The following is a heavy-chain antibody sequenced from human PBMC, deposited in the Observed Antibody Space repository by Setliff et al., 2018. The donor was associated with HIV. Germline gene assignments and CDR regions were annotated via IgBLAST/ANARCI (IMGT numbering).Heavy chain of an antibody. Sequence: LSLTCAVCGGSFSGYYWSWIRQPPGKGLEWIGEINHSGSTNYNPSLKSRVTISVDTSKNQFSLKLTSVTAADTLVYYCARVRRGYSYVTYYYYGMDVWGQGTTVTVSS. D-gene: IGHD5-18*01. CDR3: ARVRRGYSYVTYYYYGMDV. CDR1: GGSFSGYY. J-gene: IGHJ6*02. CDR2: INHSGST. V-gene: IGHV4-34*01.